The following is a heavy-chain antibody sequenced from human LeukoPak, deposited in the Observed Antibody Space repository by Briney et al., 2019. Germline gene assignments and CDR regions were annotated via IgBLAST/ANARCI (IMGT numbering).Heavy chain of an antibody. Sequence: GGSLRLSCAASGFTFISYTMNWVRQAPGKGLEWVSSISSSSSYIYYADSVKGRFTISRDNAKNSLYLQMNSLRAEDTAVYYCARGRGSYPNYFDFWGQGTLVTVSS. CDR1: GFTFISYT. J-gene: IGHJ4*02. CDR2: ISSSSSYI. D-gene: IGHD3-16*01. CDR3: ARGRGSYPNYFDF. V-gene: IGHV3-21*01.